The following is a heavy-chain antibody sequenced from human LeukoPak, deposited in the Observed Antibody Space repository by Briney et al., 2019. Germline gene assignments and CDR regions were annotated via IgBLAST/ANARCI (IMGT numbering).Heavy chain of an antibody. V-gene: IGHV4-39*01. CDR1: GGSISSSSYY. J-gene: IGHJ4*02. D-gene: IGHD6-19*01. CDR2: IYYSGNT. CDR3: ARQAVADNGFDY. Sequence: SETLSLTCTVSGGSISSSSYYWGWIRQPPGKGLEWIGTIYYSGNTYYNPSLKSRVSISVDTSKKQFSLKLSSVTAADTAVYYCARQAVADNGFDYWGQGTLVTVSS.